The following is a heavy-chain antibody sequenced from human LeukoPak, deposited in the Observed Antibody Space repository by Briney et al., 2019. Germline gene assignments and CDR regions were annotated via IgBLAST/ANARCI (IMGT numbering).Heavy chain of an antibody. CDR2: IHGGGYT. V-gene: IGHV4-4*07. CDR3: ARVFLAPAAFDY. CDR1: GDSITNQY. D-gene: IGHD2-2*01. Sequence: SETLSLTCTVAGDSITNQYWSWIRQPAGKGLEWIGRIHGGGYTTYNPSLKSRASMSVDTSKTQFPLTLTSVTAADTAVYFCARVFLAPAAFDYWGQGTPVTVSS. J-gene: IGHJ4*02.